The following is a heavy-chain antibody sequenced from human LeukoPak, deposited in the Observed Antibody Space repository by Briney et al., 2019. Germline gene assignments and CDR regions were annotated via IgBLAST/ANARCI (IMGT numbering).Heavy chain of an antibody. D-gene: IGHD4-17*01. CDR1: GGSIGSSSYY. V-gene: IGHV4-39*01. CDR3: ARHSSMTTVTFDY. CDR2: LYYSGST. Sequence: SETLSLTCTVSGGSIGSSSYYCVWIRQPPGKGLEWIGSLYYSGSTYYNPSLKSRATISVDTSKNQFSLQLSSVTAADTAVYYCARHSSMTTVTFDYWGQGTLVTVSS. J-gene: IGHJ4*02.